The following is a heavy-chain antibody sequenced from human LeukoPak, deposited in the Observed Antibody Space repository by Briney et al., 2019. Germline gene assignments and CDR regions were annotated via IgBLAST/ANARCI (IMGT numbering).Heavy chain of an antibody. Sequence: SVKVSCKASGGTFSSYAISWVRQAPGQGLEWMGGIIPIFGTANYAQKFLGRVTITADESTSTAYMELSSLRSEDTAVYYCARSLVEFSSFDYWGQGTLVTVSS. D-gene: IGHD6-6*01. CDR3: ARSLVEFSSFDY. CDR1: GGTFSSYA. CDR2: IIPIFGTA. J-gene: IGHJ4*02. V-gene: IGHV1-69*13.